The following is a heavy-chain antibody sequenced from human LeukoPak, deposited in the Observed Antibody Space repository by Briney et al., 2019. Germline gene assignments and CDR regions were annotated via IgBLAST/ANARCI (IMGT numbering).Heavy chain of an antibody. CDR2: IYYSGST. Sequence: TSSETLSLTCTVSGSSISSSSYYWGWIRQPPGKGLEWIGSIYYSGSTYYNPSLKSRVTISVDTSKNQFSLKLSSVPAADTAVYYCARYDFWSGYYTGRFDYWGQGTLVTVSS. CDR1: GSSISSSSYY. D-gene: IGHD3-3*01. CDR3: ARYDFWSGYYTGRFDY. J-gene: IGHJ4*02. V-gene: IGHV4-39*01.